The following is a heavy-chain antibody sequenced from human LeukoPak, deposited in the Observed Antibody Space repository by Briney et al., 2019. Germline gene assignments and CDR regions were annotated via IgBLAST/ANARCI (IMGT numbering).Heavy chain of an antibody. CDR3: AKDKSDSSGYHFDY. CDR1: GFTFSSYG. J-gene: IGHJ4*02. CDR2: ISYDGSNK. D-gene: IGHD3-22*01. Sequence: GGSLRLSCAASGFTFSSYGMPWVRQAPGKGLEWVAVISYDGSNKYYADSVKGRFTISRDNSKNTLYLQMNSLRAEDTAVYYCAKDKSDSSGYHFDYWGQGTLVTVSS. V-gene: IGHV3-30*18.